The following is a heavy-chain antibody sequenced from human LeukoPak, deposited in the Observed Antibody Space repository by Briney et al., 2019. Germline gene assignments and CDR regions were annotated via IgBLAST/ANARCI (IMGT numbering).Heavy chain of an antibody. V-gene: IGHV1-69*01. CDR2: IIPIFGTA. J-gene: IGHJ4*02. Sequence: SVKVSCKASGGTFSRFTISWVRQAPGQGLEWMGGIIPIFGTANYAQKFQGRVTITADESTSTAYMELSSLRSEDTAVYYCARGGYSGHFDYWGQGTLVTVSS. CDR3: ARGGYSGHFDY. CDR1: GGTFSRFT. D-gene: IGHD5-12*01.